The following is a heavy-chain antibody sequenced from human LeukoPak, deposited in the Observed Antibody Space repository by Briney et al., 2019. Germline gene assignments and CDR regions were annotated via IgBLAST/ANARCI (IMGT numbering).Heavy chain of an antibody. CDR3: ARDTTYGDYYYYGMDV. Sequence: GGSLRLSCAASGFTVSSNYMSWVRQAPGKGLEWVSVIYSGGSTYYADSVKGRFTISRDNSKNTLYLQMNSLRVEDTAVYYCARDTTYGDYYYYGMDVWGQGTTVTVSS. V-gene: IGHV3-53*01. CDR2: IYSGGST. D-gene: IGHD4-17*01. CDR1: GFTVSSNY. J-gene: IGHJ6*02.